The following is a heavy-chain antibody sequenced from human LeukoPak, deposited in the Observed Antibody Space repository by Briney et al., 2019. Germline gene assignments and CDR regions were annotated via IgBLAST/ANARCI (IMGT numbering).Heavy chain of an antibody. CDR3: ARARGNY. J-gene: IGHJ4*02. Sequence: GSLRLSCAASGFTFTDYWMTWVREAPGKGLEWVANIKQDGSEKYYVDSVKGRFTISRDNAKNSLYLQMNSLRAEDTAVYYCARARGNYWGQRTLVTVSS. CDR2: IKQDGSEK. CDR1: GFTFTDYW. V-gene: IGHV3-7*01.